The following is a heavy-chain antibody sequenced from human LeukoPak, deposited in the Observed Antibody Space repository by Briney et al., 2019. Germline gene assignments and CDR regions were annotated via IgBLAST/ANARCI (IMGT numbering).Heavy chain of an antibody. CDR3: ATYGGYVLGYFDY. Sequence: GGSLRLSCAASGFTFSSYAMSWVRQARGKGLEWVSAISGSGGSTYYADSVKGRFTISRDNSKNTLYLQMNSLRAEDTAVYYCATYGGYVLGYFDYWGQGTLVTVSS. V-gene: IGHV3-23*01. J-gene: IGHJ4*02. D-gene: IGHD5-12*01. CDR2: ISGSGGST. CDR1: GFTFSSYA.